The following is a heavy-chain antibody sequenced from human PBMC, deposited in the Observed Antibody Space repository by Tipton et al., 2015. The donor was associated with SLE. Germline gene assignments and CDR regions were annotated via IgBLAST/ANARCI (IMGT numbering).Heavy chain of an antibody. CDR3: ARGGAGITMVRGATYYYYYMDV. CDR1: GGSISSYY. Sequence: TLSLTCTVSGGSISSYYWSWIRQPPGKGLEWIGRIYTRGSTNYNPSLKSRVTMSVDTSKNQFSLKLSSVTAADTAVYYCARGGAGITMVRGATYYYYYMDVWGKGTTVTVSS. D-gene: IGHD3-10*01. J-gene: IGHJ6*03. V-gene: IGHV4-4*07. CDR2: IYTRGST.